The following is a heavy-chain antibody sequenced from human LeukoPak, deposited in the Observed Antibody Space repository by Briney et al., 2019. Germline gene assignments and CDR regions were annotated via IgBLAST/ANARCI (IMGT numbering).Heavy chain of an antibody. CDR3: AKVEDYYDSSGYYPQYFQH. CDR2: ISGSGGST. CDR1: GFTFSSYA. D-gene: IGHD3-22*01. Sequence: GGSLRLSCAASGFTFSSYAMSWVRQAPGKGLEWVSAISGSGGSTYYADSVKGRFTISRDNSRNTLYLQMNSLRAEDTAVYYCAKVEDYYDSSGYYPQYFQHWGQGTLVTVSS. V-gene: IGHV3-23*01. J-gene: IGHJ1*01.